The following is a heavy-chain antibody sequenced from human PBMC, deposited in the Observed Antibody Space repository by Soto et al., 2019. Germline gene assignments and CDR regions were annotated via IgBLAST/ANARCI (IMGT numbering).Heavy chain of an antibody. D-gene: IGHD2-2*01. J-gene: IGHJ6*02. Sequence: SETLSLTCAVYGGSFSGYYWSWIGQPPGKGLKWIGEINHSGSTNYNPSLKSRVTISVDTSKNQFSLKLSSVTAADTAVYYCARDGGQLSGYQAAGTDVWGQGTTVTVSS. CDR1: GGSFSGYY. CDR3: ARDGGQLSGYQAAGTDV. CDR2: INHSGST. V-gene: IGHV4-34*01.